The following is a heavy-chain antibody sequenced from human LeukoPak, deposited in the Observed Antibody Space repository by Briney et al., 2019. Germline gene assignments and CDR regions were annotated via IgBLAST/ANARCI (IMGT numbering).Heavy chain of an antibody. CDR2: ISYDGSNK. V-gene: IGHV3-30*04. CDR3: VRGGPEYCSGGSCFYFDY. CDR1: GFTFSSYA. J-gene: IGHJ4*02. Sequence: PGGSLRLSCAASGFTFSSYAMHWVRQAPGKGLEWVAVISYDGSNKYYADSVKGRFTISRDNSKNTLYLQMNSLRAEGTAVYYCVRGGPEYCSGGSCFYFDYWGQGTLVTVSS. D-gene: IGHD2-15*01.